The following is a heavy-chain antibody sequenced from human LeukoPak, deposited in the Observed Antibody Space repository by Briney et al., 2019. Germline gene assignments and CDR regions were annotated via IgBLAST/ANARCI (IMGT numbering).Heavy chain of an antibody. CDR3: TSSAKFSGYGAFDI. CDR1: GFTFSSYA. CDR2: IRSKAYGGTT. Sequence: GGSLRLSCAASGFTFSSYAMSWVRQAPGKGLEWVGFIRSKAYGGTTEYAASVKGRFTISRDDSKSIAYLQMNSLKTEDTAVYYCTSSAKFSGYGAFDIWGQGTMVTVSS. J-gene: IGHJ3*02. D-gene: IGHD3-22*01. V-gene: IGHV3-49*04.